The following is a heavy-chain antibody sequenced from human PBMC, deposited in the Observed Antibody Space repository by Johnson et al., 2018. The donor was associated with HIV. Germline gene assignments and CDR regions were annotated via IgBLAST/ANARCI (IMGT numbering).Heavy chain of an antibody. CDR3: ARDALQQLVPRGAFNL. CDR2: INWNGGST. Sequence: QVQLVESGGGLVKPGGSLRLSCAASGFTFSDYYMSWIRQAPGKGLEWVSGINWNGGSTGYADSVKGRFTISRDNAKNSLYLQMNSLRAEDTAVYYCARDALQQLVPRGAFNLWGQGTMVTVSS. V-gene: IGHV3-11*04. D-gene: IGHD6-13*01. CDR1: GFTFSDYY. J-gene: IGHJ3*01.